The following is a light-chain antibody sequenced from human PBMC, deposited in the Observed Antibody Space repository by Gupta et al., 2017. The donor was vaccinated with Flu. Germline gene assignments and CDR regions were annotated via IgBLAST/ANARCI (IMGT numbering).Light chain of an antibody. CDR1: TSNIGTNT. CDR2: SNN. Sequence: QSVLTQPPSASGTPGQRGTISVSGSTSNIGTNTVNWYQQPPGTTPKLLSYSNNQRPSGVPDRFSGSKSGTSASLTISGLQSEDEADYYCAPWDDSINGWVFGGGTKLTVL. CDR3: APWDDSINGWV. V-gene: IGLV1-44*01. J-gene: IGLJ3*02.